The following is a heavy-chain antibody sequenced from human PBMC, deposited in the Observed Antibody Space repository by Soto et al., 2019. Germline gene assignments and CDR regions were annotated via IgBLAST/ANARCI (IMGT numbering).Heavy chain of an antibody. CDR3: AVQGIGGSPDSPYFDY. CDR1: GGTFSSYA. V-gene: IGHV1-69*12. D-gene: IGHD2-15*01. CDR2: IIPIFGTA. Sequence: QVQLVQSGAEVKKPGSSVKVSCKASGGTFSSYAISWVRQAPGQGLEWMGGIIPIFGTANYAQKFQGRGTITADESTSTAYMELISLRCEDTAVYYCAVQGIGGSPDSPYFDYWGQGTLVTVSS. J-gene: IGHJ4*02.